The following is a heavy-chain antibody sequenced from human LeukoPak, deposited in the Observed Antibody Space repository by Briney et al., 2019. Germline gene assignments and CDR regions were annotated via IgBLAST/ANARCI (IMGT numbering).Heavy chain of an antibody. CDR2: IIHNGNA. CDR1: GGSISTSNYY. CDR3: ARAYSSSWYLNWFDP. J-gene: IGHJ5*02. D-gene: IGHD6-13*01. Sequence: SETLSLTCSVSGGSISTSNYYWVWNRQSPEKGLEWIGSIIHNGNAFYSPSLQSRVTMSLDTSKSQFYLRLTCVTAADTAVYYCARAYSSSWYLNWFDPWGQGTLVTVSS. V-gene: IGHV4-39*07.